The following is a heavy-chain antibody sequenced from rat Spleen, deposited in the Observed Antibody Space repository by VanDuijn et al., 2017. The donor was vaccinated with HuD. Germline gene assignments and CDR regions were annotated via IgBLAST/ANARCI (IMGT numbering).Heavy chain of an antibody. Sequence: EVQLVESGGGLVQPGRSLKVSCAASGFTFSDYYMAWVRQAPKKGLEWVATINYDGSNTYYRDSVKGRFTISRDNAKSTLYLEMDSLRSEDTATYYCAKGTPFEYWGQGVMVTVSS. J-gene: IGHJ2*01. CDR3: AKGTPFEY. CDR2: INYDGSNT. V-gene: IGHV5-7*01. CDR1: GFTFSDYY.